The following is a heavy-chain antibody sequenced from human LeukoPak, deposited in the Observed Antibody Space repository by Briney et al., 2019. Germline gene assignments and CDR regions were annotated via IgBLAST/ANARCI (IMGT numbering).Heavy chain of an antibody. CDR3: ARGGSYYYGSGARPGNWFDP. CDR1: GGSISSYY. J-gene: IGHJ5*02. CDR2: IYYSGST. V-gene: IGHV4-59*01. Sequence: SETLSLTCTVSGGSISSYYWSWIRQPPGKGLEWIGYIYYSGSTNYNPSLKSRVTISVDTSKNQFSLKLSSVTAADTAVYYCARGGSYYYGSGARPGNWFDPWGQGTLVTVSS. D-gene: IGHD3-10*01.